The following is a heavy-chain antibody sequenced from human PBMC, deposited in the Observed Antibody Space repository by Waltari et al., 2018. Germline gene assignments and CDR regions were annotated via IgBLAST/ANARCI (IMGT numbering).Heavy chain of an antibody. CDR2: IIPVFRTI. Sequence: QVQLVQSGAEVKKPGSSVKVSCKASGGNFSSYGISWVRQAPGQGLEWMGGIIPVFRTINYAQGFQDRVTITADDSTSTAYMEVSSLTSEDTAVYYCARSYHHRSGTSRRAHYMDVWGKGTTVTISS. CDR1: GGNFSSYG. V-gene: IGHV1-69*12. J-gene: IGHJ6*03. D-gene: IGHD3-10*01. CDR3: ARSYHHRSGTSRRAHYMDV.